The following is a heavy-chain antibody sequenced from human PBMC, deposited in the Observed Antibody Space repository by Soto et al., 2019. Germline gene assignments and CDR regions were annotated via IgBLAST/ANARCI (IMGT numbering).Heavy chain of an antibody. CDR3: ARDKITGLFDY. V-gene: IGHV4-59*12. Sequence: SETLSLTCTVSGDSISTYYWNWVRQPLGKGPEWIGEINHRGSANYNPSLKSRVTISVDTSKNQFSLKLSSVTAADTAVYYCARDKITGLFDYWGQGTLVTVSS. CDR1: GDSISTYY. D-gene: IGHD2-8*02. CDR2: INHRGSA. J-gene: IGHJ4*02.